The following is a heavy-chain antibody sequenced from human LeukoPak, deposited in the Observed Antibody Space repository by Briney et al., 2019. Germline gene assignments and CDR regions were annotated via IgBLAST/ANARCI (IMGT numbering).Heavy chain of an antibody. Sequence: GGSLRLSCAASGFIFSNYWMLRVRQAPGKGLVWVSRINSDGSSTSYADSVKGRFTISRDNAKNTLYLQMNSLRAEDTAVYYCARVRGGYYSDYWGQGTLVTVS. J-gene: IGHJ4*02. V-gene: IGHV3-74*01. CDR3: ARVRGGYYSDY. CDR2: INSDGSST. CDR1: GFIFSNYW. D-gene: IGHD3-16*01.